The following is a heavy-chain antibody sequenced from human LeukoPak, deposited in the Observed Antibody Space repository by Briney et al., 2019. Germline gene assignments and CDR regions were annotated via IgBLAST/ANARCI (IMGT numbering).Heavy chain of an antibody. Sequence: GGSLRLSCAASGFTFSSYAMSWVRQAPGKGLEWVSAISGSGGSTYYADSVKGRFTISRDNSKNTLYLQMNSLRAEDTAVYYCAKDRLRRRVVPAAFDYWGQGTLVTVSS. CDR1: GFTFSSYA. D-gene: IGHD2-2*01. J-gene: IGHJ4*02. V-gene: IGHV3-23*01. CDR2: ISGSGGST. CDR3: AKDRLRRRVVPAAFDY.